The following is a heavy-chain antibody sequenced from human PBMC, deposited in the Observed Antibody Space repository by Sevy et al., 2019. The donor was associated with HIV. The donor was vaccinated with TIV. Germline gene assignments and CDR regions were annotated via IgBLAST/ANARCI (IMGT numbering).Heavy chain of an antibody. CDR2: ISNSGSDI. J-gene: IGHJ6*02. Sequence: GGSLRLSCAASEFIFSDYYMSWFRQAPGKGLEWVSYISNSGSDIHYADSVKGRVTISRDNAKNSLYLQMNSLRAEDTAVYYCARGANYYYYGMDVWGQGTTVTVSS. CDR3: ARGANYYYYGMDV. CDR1: EFIFSDYY. V-gene: IGHV3-11*04.